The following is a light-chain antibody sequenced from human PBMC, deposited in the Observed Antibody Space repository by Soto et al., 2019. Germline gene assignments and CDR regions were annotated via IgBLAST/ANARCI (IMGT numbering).Light chain of an antibody. CDR2: EVN. Sequence: QSVLTQPPSASGSPGQSVTISCTGTSSDVGGYNYVSWYQQHPGKAPKLTIYEVNKRPSGVPDRFSGSKSGNTASLTVSGLQSEDEADYYCSSYTGSNNLVFGNGTKLTVL. V-gene: IGLV2-8*01. CDR1: SSDVGGYNY. J-gene: IGLJ1*01. CDR3: SSYTGSNNLV.